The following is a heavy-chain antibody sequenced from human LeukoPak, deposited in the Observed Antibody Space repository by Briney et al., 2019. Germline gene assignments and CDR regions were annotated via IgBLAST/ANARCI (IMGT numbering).Heavy chain of an antibody. CDR2: ISHSGNT. CDR3: AADYRDAFDI. J-gene: IGHJ3*02. D-gene: IGHD5-12*01. V-gene: IGHV4-59*01. Sequence: PSETLSLTCTVSGGSISDYYWNWIRQPPGKGLEWIGYISHSGNTKYNPSLKSRVSISSDTSKNNFSLRLSSVTAADTAVYYCAADYRDAFDIWGQGTMVTVSS. CDR1: GGSISDYY.